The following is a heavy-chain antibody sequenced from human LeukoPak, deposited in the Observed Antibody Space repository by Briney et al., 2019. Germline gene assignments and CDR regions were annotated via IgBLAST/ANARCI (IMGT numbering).Heavy chain of an antibody. Sequence: SETLSLTCTVSGGSISSYYWSWIRQPPGKELEWIGYIYHRGSTKYNPSLKSRVTISVDTSKNQFSLKLNSVTAADTAVYYCARHFRGYGYAAAGIFDYWGQGTLVTVSS. CDR2: IYHRGST. D-gene: IGHD5-18*01. CDR1: GGSISSYY. V-gene: IGHV4-59*08. CDR3: ARHFRGYGYAAAGIFDY. J-gene: IGHJ4*02.